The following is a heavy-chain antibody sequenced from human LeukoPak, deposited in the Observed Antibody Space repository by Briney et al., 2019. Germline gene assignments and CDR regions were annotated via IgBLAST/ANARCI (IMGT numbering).Heavy chain of an antibody. J-gene: IGHJ4*02. D-gene: IGHD1-7*01. CDR1: GFTFTSYW. CDR2: INPDGSGP. V-gene: IGHV3-74*01. Sequence: GGSLRLSCATSGFTFTSYWMHWVRQAPGKGRVWVSRINPDGSGPIYADSVKGRFTISRDNAKNTLYLQMNSLRDEDTAVYYCARPTTTLEYWGQGTLVTVSS. CDR3: ARPTTTLEY.